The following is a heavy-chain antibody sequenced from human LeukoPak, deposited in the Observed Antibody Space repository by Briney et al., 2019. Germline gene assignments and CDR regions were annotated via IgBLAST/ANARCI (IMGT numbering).Heavy chain of an antibody. CDR2: ISAYNGNT. CDR1: GYTFSSYG. J-gene: IGHJ5*02. CDR3: ARDGVPAAVSCPGRFDP. D-gene: IGHD2-2*01. V-gene: IGHV1-18*01. Sequence: ASVKVSCKASGYTFSSYGINWVRQAPGQGLKWMGWISAYNGNTNYAQKFQGRVTVTRDTSTSTAYMEVRSLRSDDTAVYFCARDGVPAAVSCPGRFDPWGQGTLVTVSS.